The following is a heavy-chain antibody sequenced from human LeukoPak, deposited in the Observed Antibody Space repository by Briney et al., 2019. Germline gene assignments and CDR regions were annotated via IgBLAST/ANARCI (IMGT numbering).Heavy chain of an antibody. Sequence: ASVKVSCKASEYTFTSYYMHWVRQAPGQGPEWMGIINPSGGSTSYAQKFQGRVTMTRDTSTSTVYMELSSLRSEDTAVYYCARDLPAYYYDSSGYYPSWFDPWGQGTLVTVSS. D-gene: IGHD3-22*01. CDR3: ARDLPAYYYDSSGYYPSWFDP. J-gene: IGHJ5*02. V-gene: IGHV1-46*01. CDR2: INPSGGST. CDR1: EYTFTSYY.